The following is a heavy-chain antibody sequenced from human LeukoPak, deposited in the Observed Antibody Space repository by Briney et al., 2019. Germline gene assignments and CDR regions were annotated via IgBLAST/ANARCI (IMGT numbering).Heavy chain of an antibody. J-gene: IGHJ4*02. CDR1: GFTFSSYD. V-gene: IGHV3-13*01. CDR2: IGTAGDT. Sequence: PGGSLRLSCAASGFTFSSYDMHWVRQATGKGLEWVSAIGTAGDTYYPGSVKGRFTISRDNSKNTLYLQMNSLRAEDTAVYYCARGYYGSGSWFDYWGQGTLVTVSS. CDR3: ARGYYGSGSWFDY. D-gene: IGHD3-10*01.